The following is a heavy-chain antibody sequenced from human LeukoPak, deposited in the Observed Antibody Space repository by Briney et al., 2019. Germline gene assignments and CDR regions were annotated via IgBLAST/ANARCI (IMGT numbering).Heavy chain of an antibody. CDR1: GGSISSSSYY. CDR3: ARHSYYYGSGSAPNPYFDY. D-gene: IGHD3-10*01. Sequence: PSETLSLTCTVSGGSISSSSYYWGWIRQPPGKGLEWIGSIYYSGSTYYNPSLKSRVTISVDTSKNQFSLKLSSVTAADTAVYYCARHSYYYGSGSAPNPYFDYWGQGTLVTASS. J-gene: IGHJ4*02. CDR2: IYYSGST. V-gene: IGHV4-39*01.